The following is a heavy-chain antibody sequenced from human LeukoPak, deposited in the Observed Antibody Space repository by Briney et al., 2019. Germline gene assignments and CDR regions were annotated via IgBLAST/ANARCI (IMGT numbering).Heavy chain of an antibody. D-gene: IGHD3-10*01. CDR1: GFTFSSYG. CDR2: ISYDGSNK. Sequence: GGALRLSRAASGFTFSSYGMHWLGQAPAKGLEGVAVISYDGSNKYYADSVKGRFTIPRDNSKNTLYLQMDSLRPEDTAVYYCAKDLLRDRWFGESWGQGTLVTVSS. CDR3: AKDLLRDRWFGES. V-gene: IGHV3-30*18. J-gene: IGHJ5*02.